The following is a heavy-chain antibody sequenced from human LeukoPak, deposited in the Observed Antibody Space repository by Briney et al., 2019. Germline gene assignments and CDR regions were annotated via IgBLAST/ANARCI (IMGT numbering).Heavy chain of an antibody. CDR2: INWNGGST. V-gene: IGHV3-20*04. CDR1: GFTFDDYG. CDR3: AREWRYGGYVGSDYYYYGMDV. D-gene: IGHD5-12*01. J-gene: IGHJ6*02. Sequence: GGSLRLSCAASGFTFDDYGMSWVRQAPGKGLEWVSGINWNGGSTGYADSVKGRFTISRDNAKNSPYLQMNSLRAEDTALYYCAREWRYGGYVGSDYYYYGMDVWGQGTTVTVSS.